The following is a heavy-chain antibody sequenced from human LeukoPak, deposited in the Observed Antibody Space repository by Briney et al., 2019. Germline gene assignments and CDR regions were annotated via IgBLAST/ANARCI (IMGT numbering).Heavy chain of an antibody. Sequence: SETLSLTCTVSGDSITSRSFYWGWIRQPPGKGLEFIGSISYSGSTNYNPSLKSRVTISVDTSTNQYSLSLNSVTAADTAIYYCARAPGGGYEWRAFDPWGQGTLVTVSS. CDR1: GDSITSRSFY. CDR2: ISYSGST. CDR3: ARAPGGGYEWRAFDP. D-gene: IGHD5-12*01. J-gene: IGHJ5*02. V-gene: IGHV4-39*01.